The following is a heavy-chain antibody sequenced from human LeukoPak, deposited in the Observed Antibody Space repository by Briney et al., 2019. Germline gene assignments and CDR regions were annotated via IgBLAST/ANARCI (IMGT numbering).Heavy chain of an antibody. CDR2: IYSADST. D-gene: IGHD6-19*01. Sequence: GGSLRLSCAASGFTFSSYAMSWVRQAPGKGLEWVSIIYSADSTYYADSVKGRFTISRHNSKNTLYLQMNSLRAEDTAVYYCAKDRGEQWLVTSFDYWGQGTLVTVSS. CDR1: GFTFSSYA. V-gene: IGHV3-53*04. CDR3: AKDRGEQWLVTSFDY. J-gene: IGHJ4*02.